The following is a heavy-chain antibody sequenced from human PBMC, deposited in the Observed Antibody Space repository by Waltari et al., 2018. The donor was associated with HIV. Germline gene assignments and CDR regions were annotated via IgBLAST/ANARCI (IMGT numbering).Heavy chain of an antibody. J-gene: IGHJ4*02. CDR3: ARPIGRGQDY. Sequence: EVQLVESGGGLVQPGGSLRLSCAASGFTFSSYWMSWVRQAPGKGRELVANIKQDGSEKNYVDSVKGRFTISRDNAKNSLYLQMNSLRVEDTAVYYCARPIGRGQDYWGQGTLVTVSS. CDR1: GFTFSSYW. V-gene: IGHV3-7*01. CDR2: IKQDGSEK.